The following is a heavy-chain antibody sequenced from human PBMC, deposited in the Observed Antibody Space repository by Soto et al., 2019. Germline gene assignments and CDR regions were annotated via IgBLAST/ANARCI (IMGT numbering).Heavy chain of an antibody. Sequence: GGSLRLSCAASGFTFSSYPMVWVRQAPGKGLESISSISGSGTSYYADSVKGRFTISRDNSENTLYLQMNSLRAEDTAVYYCAKERYDSSGYYDYWGQGTLVTVS. J-gene: IGHJ4*02. CDR1: GFTFSSYP. D-gene: IGHD3-22*01. CDR3: AKERYDSSGYYDY. CDR2: ISGSGTS. V-gene: IGHV3-23*01.